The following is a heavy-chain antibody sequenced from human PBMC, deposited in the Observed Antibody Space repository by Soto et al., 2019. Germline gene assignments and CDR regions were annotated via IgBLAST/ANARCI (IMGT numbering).Heavy chain of an antibody. CDR2: IYHSGST. D-gene: IGHD3-22*01. CDR3: ARGTTYYYDSSGYSRLFDY. Sequence: PSETLSLTCAVSCGSISSGGYSWSWIRQPPGKGLEWIGYIYHSGSTYYNPSLKSRVTISVDRSKNQFSLKLSSVTAADTAVYYCARGTTYYYDSSGYSRLFDYWGQGTLVTVSS. V-gene: IGHV4-30-2*01. J-gene: IGHJ4*02. CDR1: CGSISSGGYS.